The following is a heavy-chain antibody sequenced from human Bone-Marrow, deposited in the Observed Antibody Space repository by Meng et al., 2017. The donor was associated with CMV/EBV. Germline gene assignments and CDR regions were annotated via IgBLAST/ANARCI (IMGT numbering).Heavy chain of an antibody. V-gene: IGHV3-74*01. CDR2: INSDGSST. CDR1: GFTFSSYW. Sequence: GGSLRLSCAASGFTFSSYWMHWVRQAPGKGLVWVSRINSDGSSTSYADSVKGRFTISRDNAKNTLYLQMNSLRAEDTAVYYCARTHSGSYRFDYWGQGTLVTVSS. D-gene: IGHD1-26*01. CDR3: ARTHSGSYRFDY. J-gene: IGHJ4*02.